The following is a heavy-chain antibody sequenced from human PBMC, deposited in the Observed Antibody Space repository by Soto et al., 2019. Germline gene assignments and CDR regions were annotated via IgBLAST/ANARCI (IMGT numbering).Heavy chain of an antibody. CDR2: ISDTSTTI. D-gene: IGHD6-19*01. Sequence: PVGSLRLSCAASGFTFSNYRMNWVRQAPGKGLEWVSFISDTSTTIYYADSVKGRFTISRDNAKNSLYLQMNSLRDEDTAVYYCARDLATAVADTPNYGLDVWGQGTTVTVSS. CDR1: GFTFSNYR. V-gene: IGHV3-48*02. J-gene: IGHJ6*02. CDR3: ARDLATAVADTPNYGLDV.